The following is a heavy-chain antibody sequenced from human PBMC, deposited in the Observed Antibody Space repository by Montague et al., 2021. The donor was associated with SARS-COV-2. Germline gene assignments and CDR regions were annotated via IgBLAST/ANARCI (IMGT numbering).Heavy chain of an antibody. V-gene: IGHV4-61*08. J-gene: IGHJ4*02. Sequence: ETLSLTCTVSGGSISSGGYYWSWIRQHPGKGLEWIGYIYYSGGTNYNPSLKSRVTISVDTSKNQFSLKLSSVTAADTAVYYCARGREYSSSAGFDYWGQGTLVTVSS. D-gene: IGHD6-6*01. CDR1: GGSISSGGYY. CDR2: IYYSGGT. CDR3: ARGREYSSSAGFDY.